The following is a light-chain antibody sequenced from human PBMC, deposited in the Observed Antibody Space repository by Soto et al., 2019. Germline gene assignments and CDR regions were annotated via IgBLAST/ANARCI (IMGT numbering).Light chain of an antibody. Sequence: DIVMTQSPDSLAVSLGERATINCKSSQSVLYSSNNKNYLAWYQQKPGQPPKLLIYWASTRESGVPDRFSGSGSGTEFTLTINSLQPEDFAVYYCQQYYNWPRTFGQGTKVDIK. CDR1: QSVLYSSNNKNY. CDR3: QQYYNWPRT. CDR2: WAS. V-gene: IGKV4-1*01. J-gene: IGKJ1*01.